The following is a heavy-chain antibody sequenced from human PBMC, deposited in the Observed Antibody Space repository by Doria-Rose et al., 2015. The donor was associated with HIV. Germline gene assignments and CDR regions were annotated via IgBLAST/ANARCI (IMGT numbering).Heavy chain of an antibody. Sequence: QVQLQQWRAGLVKPSETLSLTCAVLGGSFSGYYWSWIRQPPGNGLEWIGVINHRGSTNYKTSLQSRVTISLDTSKNRFSLRLSSVTAADTAVYYCARGLLRGGWNDVDYYYGMDVWGQGTMVTVSS. J-gene: IGHJ6*02. D-gene: IGHD1-1*01. CDR2: INHRGST. V-gene: IGHV4-34*01. CDR3: ARGLLRGGWNDVDYYYGMDV. CDR1: GGSFSGYY.